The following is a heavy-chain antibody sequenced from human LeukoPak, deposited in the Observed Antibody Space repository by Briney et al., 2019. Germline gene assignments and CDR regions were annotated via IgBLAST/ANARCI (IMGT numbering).Heavy chain of an antibody. CDR1: GFTFSSYG. V-gene: IGHV3-30*18. CDR3: ANPFPDGGNHTYDY. J-gene: IGHJ4*02. D-gene: IGHD4-23*01. CDR2: ISYDGSNK. Sequence: GGSLRPSCAASGFTFSSYGMHWVRQAPGKGLEWVAVISYDGSNKYYADSVKGRFTISRDNSKNTLYLQMNSLRAEDTAVYYCANPFPDGGNHTYDYWGQGTLVTVSS.